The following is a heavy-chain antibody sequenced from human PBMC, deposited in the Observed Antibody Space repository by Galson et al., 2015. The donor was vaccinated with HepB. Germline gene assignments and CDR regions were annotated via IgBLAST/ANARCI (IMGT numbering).Heavy chain of an antibody. J-gene: IGHJ6*02. D-gene: IGHD6-19*01. Sequence: SVKVSCKASGYTFTSYAMHWVRKAPGQRLEWMGWINAGNGNTKYSQKFQGRVTITRDTSASTAYMELSSLRSEDTAVYYCARDHGIAVAGTPYYYGMDVWGQGTTVTVSS. CDR3: ARDHGIAVAGTPYYYGMDV. CDR2: INAGNGNT. CDR1: GYTFTSYA. V-gene: IGHV1-3*01.